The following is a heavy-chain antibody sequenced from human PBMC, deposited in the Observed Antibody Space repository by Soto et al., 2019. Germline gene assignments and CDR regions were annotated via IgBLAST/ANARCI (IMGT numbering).Heavy chain of an antibody. J-gene: IGHJ4*02. CDR3: AXDESLTYYYDSSGYYNY. CDR1: GFTFSGYE. CDR2: ISSSGSTI. Sequence: GGSLRLSCAASGFTFSGYEMNWVRQAPGKGLEWVSYISSSGSTIDYADSVKGRFTISRDNAKNSLYLQMNSLRAEDTAVYYCAXDESLTYYYDSSGYYNYWGQGTLVTVSS. V-gene: IGHV3-48*03. D-gene: IGHD3-22*01.